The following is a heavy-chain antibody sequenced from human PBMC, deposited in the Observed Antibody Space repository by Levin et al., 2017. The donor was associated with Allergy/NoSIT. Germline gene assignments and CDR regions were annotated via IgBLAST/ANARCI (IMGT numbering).Heavy chain of an antibody. Sequence: SETLSLTCNVSGGSISNYYWSWIRQPPGKRLEWIGYVYYSGNTNYNPSLKSRVTISVDTSKKQFSLKLTSVTAADTAVYYCAREVRGGSRGDNWFDPWGQGTLVTVSS. CDR1: GGSISNYY. J-gene: IGHJ5*02. CDR3: AREVRGGSRGDNWFDP. V-gene: IGHV4-59*01. D-gene: IGHD3-10*01. CDR2: VYYSGNT.